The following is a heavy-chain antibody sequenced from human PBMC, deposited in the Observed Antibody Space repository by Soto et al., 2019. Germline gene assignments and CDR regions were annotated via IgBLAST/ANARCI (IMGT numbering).Heavy chain of an antibody. CDR2: IIPIFGTA. J-gene: IGHJ6*02. CDR3: ARDSCSSTSCFFGYYYYGMDV. CDR1: GGTFSSYA. V-gene: IGHV1-69*13. Sequence: SVKVSCKASGGTFSSYAISWVRQAPGQGLEWMGGIIPIFGTANYAQKFQGRVTITADESTSTAYMELSSLRSEDTAVYYCARDSCSSTSCFFGYYYYGMDVWGQGTAVTVSS. D-gene: IGHD2-2*01.